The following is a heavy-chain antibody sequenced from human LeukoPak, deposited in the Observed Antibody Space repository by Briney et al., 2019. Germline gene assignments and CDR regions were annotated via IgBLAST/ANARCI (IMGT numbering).Heavy chain of an antibody. V-gene: IGHV3-49*03. D-gene: IGHD3-16*02. CDR2: IRSKAYGGTT. CDR1: GFTFGDYA. J-gene: IGHJ4*02. CDR3: TASPGGYIIVLSY. Sequence: GGSLRLSCTASGFTFGDYAMSWFRQAPGKGLEWVGFIRSKAYGGTTEYAASVKGRFTISRDDSKSIAYLQMNSLKTEDTAVYYCTASPGGYIIVLSYWGQGTLVTVSS.